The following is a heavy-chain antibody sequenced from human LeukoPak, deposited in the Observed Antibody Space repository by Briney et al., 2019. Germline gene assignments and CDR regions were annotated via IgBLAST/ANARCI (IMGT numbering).Heavy chain of an antibody. CDR3: ARGRNIEMTTMSGGSDY. V-gene: IGHV1-2*02. D-gene: IGHD5-24*01. CDR1: GYTFTDYY. Sequence: GASVKVSCKASGYTFTDYYMRWVRQAPGQGLEWMGWLNSNSGDTNYAQKFQGRVSMTRDSSISTAYMDLSDLRSDDTAVYSCARGRNIEMTTMSGGSDYWGQGTLVTVSS. CDR2: LNSNSGDT. J-gene: IGHJ4*02.